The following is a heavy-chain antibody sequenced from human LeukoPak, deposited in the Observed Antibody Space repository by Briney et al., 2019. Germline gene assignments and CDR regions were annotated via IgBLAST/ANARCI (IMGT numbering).Heavy chain of an antibody. CDR1: GFTFSNYA. Sequence: PGGSLRLSCSASGFTFSNYAMHWVRQAPGKGLEWVAVISYDGSNKYYADSVKGRFTISRDNSKNTLYLQMNSLRAEDTAVYYCARDRIYYDSSGYYYYGMDVWGQGTTVTVSS. J-gene: IGHJ6*02. V-gene: IGHV3-30-3*01. CDR3: ARDRIYYDSSGYYYYGMDV. D-gene: IGHD3-22*01. CDR2: ISYDGSNK.